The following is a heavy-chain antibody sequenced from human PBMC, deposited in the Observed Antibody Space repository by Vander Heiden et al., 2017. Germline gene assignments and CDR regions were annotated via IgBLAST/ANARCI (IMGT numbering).Heavy chain of an antibody. D-gene: IGHD6-6*01. CDR3: ARLGSSSFFSWFDP. CDR2: IYYSGRT. J-gene: IGHJ5*02. V-gene: IGHV4-39*01. Sequence: QLQLQESGPGLVKPSETLPLTCTASGGSISSSSYYWGWIRQPPGKGLEWIGSIYYSGRTYYNPALKSRVTISVDTSKNQFSLKLSSVTAADTAVYYCARLGSSSFFSWFDPWGQGTLVTVSS. CDR1: GGSISSSSYY.